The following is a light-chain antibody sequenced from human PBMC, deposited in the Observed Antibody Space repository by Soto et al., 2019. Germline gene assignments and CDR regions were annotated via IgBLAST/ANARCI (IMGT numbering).Light chain of an antibody. CDR1: SSNIGAGYD. J-gene: IGLJ3*02. Sequence: QSVLTQPPSVSGAPGQRVTISGTGSSSNIGAGYDVHWYQQLPGTAPKLLIYGNSNRPSGVPDRFSGSKSGTSASPAITGLQAEDEADYYCQSYDSSLSGWVFGGGTQLTVL. CDR2: GNS. V-gene: IGLV1-40*01. CDR3: QSYDSSLSGWV.